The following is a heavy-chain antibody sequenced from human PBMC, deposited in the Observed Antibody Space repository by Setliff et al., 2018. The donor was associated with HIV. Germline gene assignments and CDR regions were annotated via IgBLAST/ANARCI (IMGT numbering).Heavy chain of an antibody. Sequence: GASVKVSCKASGYTFSQYALHWVRQAPGQRLEWMGWINTGNENTRYSQKFQGRVSIIRDTSANTAYMGLTNLRSDDSAIYYCARVSGGRPGNYYYAMDVWGQGTTVTV. CDR3: ARVSGGRPGNYYYAMDV. CDR1: GYTFSQYA. CDR2: INTGNENT. V-gene: IGHV1-3*04. D-gene: IGHD1-26*01. J-gene: IGHJ6*02.